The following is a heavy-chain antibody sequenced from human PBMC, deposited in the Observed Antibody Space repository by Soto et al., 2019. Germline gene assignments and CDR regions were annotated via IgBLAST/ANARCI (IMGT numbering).Heavy chain of an antibody. V-gene: IGHV3-15*01. J-gene: IGHJ4*02. CDR3: TTDSYHLGYCSGGSCYSF. CDR1: GFTFSNAW. Sequence: GGSLRLSCAASGFTFSNAWMSWVRQAPGKGLEWVGRIKSKTDGGTTDYAAPVKGRFTISRDDSKNTLYLQMNSLKTEDTAVYYCTTDSYHLGYCSGGSCYSFWGQGTLVTVFS. D-gene: IGHD2-15*01. CDR2: IKSKTDGGTT.